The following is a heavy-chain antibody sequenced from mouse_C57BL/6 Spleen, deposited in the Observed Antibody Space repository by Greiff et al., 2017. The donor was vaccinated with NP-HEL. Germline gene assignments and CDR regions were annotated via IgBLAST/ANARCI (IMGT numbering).Heavy chain of an antibody. V-gene: IGHV1-15*01. CDR2: IDPETGGT. Sequence: SGAELVRPGASVTLSCKASGYTFTDYEMHWVKQTPVHGLEWIGAIDPETGGTAYNQKFKGKAILTADKSSSTAYMELRSLTSEDSAVYYCTRDYGNYFWYFDVWGTGTTVTVSS. D-gene: IGHD2-1*01. J-gene: IGHJ1*03. CDR1: GYTFTDYE. CDR3: TRDYGNYFWYFDV.